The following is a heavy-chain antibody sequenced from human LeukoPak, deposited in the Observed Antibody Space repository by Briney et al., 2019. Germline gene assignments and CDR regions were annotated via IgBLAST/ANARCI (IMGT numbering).Heavy chain of an antibody. Sequence: GASVKVSCKASGYTFTSYGISWVRQAPGQGLEWMGWISGYNSNPKYAQKFQGRVTMTTDTSTSTAYMELRGLTSDDTAVYYCARVRYQLLEYSDYWGQGTLVTVSS. J-gene: IGHJ4*02. D-gene: IGHD2-2*01. V-gene: IGHV1-18*01. CDR3: ARVRYQLLEYSDY. CDR1: GYTFTSYG. CDR2: ISGYNSNP.